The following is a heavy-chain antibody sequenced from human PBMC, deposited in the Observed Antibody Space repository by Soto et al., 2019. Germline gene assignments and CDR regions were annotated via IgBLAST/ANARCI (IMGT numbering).Heavy chain of an antibody. CDR2: INPNSDGT. CDR3: ARVVPGAEAWFGP. D-gene: IGHD2-2*01. CDR1: GYTFSDYC. J-gene: IGHJ5*02. Sequence: GASVKVSCKASGYTFSDYCMHWVRQAPGQALEWLGWINPNSDGTNYAQKFQGRASMTTDTSTSTAYMELSSLRSDDTAVYYCARVVPGAEAWFGPWGQGTLVTVSS. V-gene: IGHV1-2*02.